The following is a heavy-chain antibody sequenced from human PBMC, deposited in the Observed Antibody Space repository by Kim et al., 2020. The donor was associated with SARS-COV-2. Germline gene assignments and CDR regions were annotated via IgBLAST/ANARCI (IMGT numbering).Heavy chain of an antibody. V-gene: IGHV3-9*01. J-gene: IGHJ6*02. D-gene: IGHD4-17*01. CDR2: IRWNSGST. CDR3: AKDLTTVTTDVFYYYGMGV. CDR1: GFTFDDYA. Sequence: GGSLRLSCAASGFTFDDYAMHWVRQAPGKGLEWVSGIRWNSGSTGYADSVKGRFTISRDNAKNSLYLQMNSLRAEDTALYYCAKDLTTVTTDVFYYYGMGVWGPGTTVTVS.